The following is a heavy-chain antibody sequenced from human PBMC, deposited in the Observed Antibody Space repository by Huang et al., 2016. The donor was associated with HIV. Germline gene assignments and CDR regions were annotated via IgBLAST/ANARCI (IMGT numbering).Heavy chain of an antibody. V-gene: IGHV4-59*11. CDR3: ARADIPVVGYFDY. Sequence: QVQLQESGPGLVKPSETLSLTCTVSGGSISSHYWSWIRQPPGKGLEWIGSIYYSGSTNQNPSLKSRVTISVDTSKNQCSLKLSSVTAADTAVYYCARADIPVVGYFDYWGQGTLVTVSS. CDR2: IYYSGST. CDR1: GGSISSHY. D-gene: IGHD6-19*01. J-gene: IGHJ4*02.